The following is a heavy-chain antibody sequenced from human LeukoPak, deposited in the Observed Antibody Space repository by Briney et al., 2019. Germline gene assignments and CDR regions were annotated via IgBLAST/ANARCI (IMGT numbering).Heavy chain of an antibody. CDR3: ARGDYYYYYMDV. CDR1: GGSFSGYY. V-gene: IGHV4-34*01. Sequence: SETLSLTCAVYGGSFSGYYWSWIRQPPGKGLEWIGEINHSGSTNYNPSLKSRVTISVDTSKNQFSLRLSSVTAADTAVYYCARGDYYYYYMDVWGKGTTVTVSS. CDR2: INHSGST. J-gene: IGHJ6*03.